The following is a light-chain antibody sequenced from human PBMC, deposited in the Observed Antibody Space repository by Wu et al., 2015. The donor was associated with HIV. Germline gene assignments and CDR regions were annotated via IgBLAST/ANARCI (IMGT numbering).Light chain of an antibody. CDR3: QQYSDSIRT. V-gene: IGKV3-20*01. CDR1: QTVTSGY. Sequence: EVVLTQPPGTLSLSPGERATLSCRSSQTVTSGYLAWYQQKPGQAPRLLIYGAASRAIDTPDRFSGDGSEKDFTLTISRVEPEDFAVYYCQQYSDSIRTFGQGTKVELK. J-gene: IGKJ1*01. CDR2: GAA.